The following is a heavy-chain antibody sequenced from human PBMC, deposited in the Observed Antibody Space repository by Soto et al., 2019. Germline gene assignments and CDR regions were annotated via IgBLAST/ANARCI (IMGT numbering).Heavy chain of an antibody. CDR1: GFSFSSYA. D-gene: IGHD6-19*01. J-gene: IGHJ4*02. CDR3: AKRGRGAVAFDY. V-gene: IGHV3-23*01. Sequence: EVQLLESGGGLVQPGGSLRLSCAASGFSFSSYAMTWVRQAPGKGLEWVSTISGSGGSTYYADSVKGRFTISRDNSKNTLSLQMNGLRAEDTAVCYCAKRGRGAVAFDYWGQGTLVTVSS. CDR2: ISGSGGST.